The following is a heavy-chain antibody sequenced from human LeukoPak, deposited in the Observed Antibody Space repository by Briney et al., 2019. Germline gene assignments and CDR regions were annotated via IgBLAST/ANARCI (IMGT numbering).Heavy chain of an antibody. CDR1: GFAFKTYA. Sequence: GGSLRLSCAASGFAFKTYAMSWVRQAPGKGLEWVSAISGSGGSTYYADSVKGRFTISRDNSKNTLYLQMNSLRAEDTAVYYCAKSYYDSSGPFDYWGQGTLVTVSS. V-gene: IGHV3-23*01. J-gene: IGHJ4*02. CDR2: ISGSGGST. CDR3: AKSYYDSSGPFDY. D-gene: IGHD3-22*01.